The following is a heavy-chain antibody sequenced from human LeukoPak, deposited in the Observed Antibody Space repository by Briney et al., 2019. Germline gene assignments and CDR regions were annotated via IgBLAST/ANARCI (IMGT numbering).Heavy chain of an antibody. CDR1: GFTFSSYS. J-gene: IGHJ4*02. Sequence: GGSLRLSCAASGFTFSSYSMNWVRQAPGKGLEWVSAISGSGGSTYYADSVKGRFTISRDNSKNTLYLQMNSLRAEDTAVYYCAKDSSSGWYIDYWGQGTLVTVSS. V-gene: IGHV3-23*01. CDR2: ISGSGGST. CDR3: AKDSSSGWYIDY. D-gene: IGHD6-19*01.